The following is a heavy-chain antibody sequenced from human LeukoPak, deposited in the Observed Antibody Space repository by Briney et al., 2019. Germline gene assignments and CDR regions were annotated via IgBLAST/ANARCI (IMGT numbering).Heavy chain of an antibody. D-gene: IGHD4-11*01. CDR3: ARSKNYRTYLLVS. CDR1: GFNFRDYD. CDR2: ISASGVTT. Sequence: GGSLRLSCAASGFNFRDYDMTWVRQAPGKGLEWVASISASGVTTNYADSVRGRFTISRDNSNKVTYLRMNSLSAEDTAVYYCARSKNYRTYLLVSWGQGTRVTVS. V-gene: IGHV3-23*01. J-gene: IGHJ5*02.